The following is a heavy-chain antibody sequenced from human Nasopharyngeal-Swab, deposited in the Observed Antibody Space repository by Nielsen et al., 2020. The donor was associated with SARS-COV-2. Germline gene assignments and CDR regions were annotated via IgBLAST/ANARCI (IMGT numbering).Heavy chain of an antibody. CDR3: AKAQGVATVANYYYFGMDV. Sequence: GKPLKISCAASGFTFDDYAMHWVRQAPGKGLEWVSLISGDGGNTYYAESAKGRFTISRDNSKNSLYLQMNSLRTEDTALYYCAKAQGVATVANYYYFGMDVWGQGTTVTVSS. J-gene: IGHJ6*02. CDR2: ISGDGGNT. D-gene: IGHD2-21*02. CDR1: GFTFDDYA. V-gene: IGHV3-43*02.